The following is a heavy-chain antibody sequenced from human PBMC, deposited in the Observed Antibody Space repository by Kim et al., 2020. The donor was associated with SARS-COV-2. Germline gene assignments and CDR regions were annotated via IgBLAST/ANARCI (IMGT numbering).Heavy chain of an antibody. CDR3: AREYDSSGWYRHLGLRGGVDY. Sequence: ASVKVSCKASGYTFTSYGISWVRQAPGQGLEWMGGISAYNGNTNYAQKLQGRVTMTTDTSTSTAYMELRSLRSDDTAVYYCAREYDSSGWYRHLGLRGGVDYWGQGTLVTVSS. D-gene: IGHD6-19*01. J-gene: IGHJ4*02. CDR1: GYTFTSYG. V-gene: IGHV1-18*04. CDR2: ISAYNGNT.